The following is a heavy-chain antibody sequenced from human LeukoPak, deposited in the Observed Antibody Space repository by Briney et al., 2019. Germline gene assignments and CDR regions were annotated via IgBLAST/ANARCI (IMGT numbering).Heavy chain of an antibody. CDR3: AKDPPTAGTTFDY. CDR1: GFTFSNYA. CDR2: ISGSGDST. V-gene: IGHV3-23*01. J-gene: IGHJ4*02. Sequence: GGSLRLSCAASGFTFSNYAMSWVPQAPGEGLEWVSTISGSGDSTYYADSVKGRFTISRDNSKNTLFLQMNNLRGEDTAAYYCAKDPPTAGTTFDYWGQGALVTLSS. D-gene: IGHD6-13*01.